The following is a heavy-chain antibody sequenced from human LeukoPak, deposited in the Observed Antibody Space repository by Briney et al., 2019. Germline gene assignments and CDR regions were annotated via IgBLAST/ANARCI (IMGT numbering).Heavy chain of an antibody. J-gene: IGHJ3*02. CDR1: GYTFTSYD. Sequence: ASVKVSCKASGYTFTSYDINWVRQATGQGLERMGWMNPNSGNTGYAQKFQGRVTITRNTSISTAYMELSRLRSDDTAVYYCASRQSNYYDSSGYRPWSSAFDIWGQGTMVTVSS. V-gene: IGHV1-8*03. CDR3: ASRQSNYYDSSGYRPWSSAFDI. D-gene: IGHD3-22*01. CDR2: MNPNSGNT.